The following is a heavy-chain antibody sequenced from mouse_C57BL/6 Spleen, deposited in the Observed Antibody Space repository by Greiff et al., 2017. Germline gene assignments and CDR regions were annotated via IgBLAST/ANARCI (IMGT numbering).Heavy chain of an antibody. D-gene: IGHD2-1*01. Sequence: VQLQQSGAELVRPGTSVKVSCKASGYAFTNYLIEWVKQRPGQGLEWIGVINPGSGGTTYNEKFKGKATLTADKSSSTAYMQLSSLTSADAAVYSGARYGNEGYFDVWGTGTTVTVSS. CDR2: INPGSGGT. CDR3: ARYGNEGYFDV. J-gene: IGHJ1*03. V-gene: IGHV1-54*01. CDR1: GYAFTNYL.